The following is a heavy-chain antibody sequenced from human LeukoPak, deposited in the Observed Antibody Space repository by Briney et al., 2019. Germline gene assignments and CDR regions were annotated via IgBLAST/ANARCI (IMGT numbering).Heavy chain of an antibody. Sequence: GASVKVSCKASGYTFTSYDINWVRQATGQGLEWMGWINPNSGDTKYAQKFQGWVTMTRDTSISTAYMELSRLKSDDTAVYYCARGGGWGDTDAFFFWGQGTMVTVSS. J-gene: IGHJ3*01. CDR3: ARGGGWGDTDAFFF. D-gene: IGHD5-18*01. CDR1: GYTFTSYD. V-gene: IGHV1-2*04. CDR2: INPNSGDT.